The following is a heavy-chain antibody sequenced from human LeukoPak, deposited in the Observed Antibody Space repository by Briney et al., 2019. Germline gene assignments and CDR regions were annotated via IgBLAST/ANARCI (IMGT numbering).Heavy chain of an antibody. Sequence: GGSLRLSCATSGFTFSSYAMSWVRQAPGKGLEWVSAISDSGGSTYDADSVKGRFTISRDNSKNTLYPQMNSLRAEDTAVYYCAKDTSIGRYCTNGVCSPFDYWGQGTLVTVSS. V-gene: IGHV3-23*01. J-gene: IGHJ4*02. D-gene: IGHD2-8*01. CDR1: GFTFSSYA. CDR2: ISDSGGST. CDR3: AKDTSIGRYCTNGVCSPFDY.